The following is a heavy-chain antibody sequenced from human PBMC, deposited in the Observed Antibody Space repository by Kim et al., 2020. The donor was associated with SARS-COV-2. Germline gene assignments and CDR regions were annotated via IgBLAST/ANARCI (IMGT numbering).Heavy chain of an antibody. CDR1: GFTFSSYS. CDR2: ISSSSSYI. CDR3: ARSLLSRDPTPDY. Sequence: GGSLRLSCAASGFTFSSYSMNWVRQAPGKGLEWVSSISSSSSYIYYADSVKGRFTISRDNAKNSLYLQMNSLRAEDTAVYYCARSLLSRDPTPDYWGQGTLVTVSS. V-gene: IGHV3-21*01. J-gene: IGHJ4*02. D-gene: IGHD2-15*01.